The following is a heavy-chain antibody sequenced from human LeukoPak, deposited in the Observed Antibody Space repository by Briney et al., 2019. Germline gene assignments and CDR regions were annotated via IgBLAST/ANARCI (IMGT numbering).Heavy chain of an antibody. CDR1: GFTFSGYW. CDR2: INSDGSTT. D-gene: IGHD4-23*01. V-gene: IGHV3-74*01. J-gene: IGHJ5*02. Sequence: GGSLRLSCAASGFTFSGYWMHWVRQAPGKGLVWVSRINSDGSTTNYADSVKGRFTISRDNAKNTLYLQVNSLRAEDTAVYYCARDHSTGVTPRNWFDPWGQGTLVTVSS. CDR3: ARDHSTGVTPRNWFDP.